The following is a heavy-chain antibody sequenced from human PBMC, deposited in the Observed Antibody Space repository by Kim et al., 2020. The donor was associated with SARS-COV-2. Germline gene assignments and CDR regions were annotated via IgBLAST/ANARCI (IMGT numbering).Heavy chain of an antibody. J-gene: IGHJ6*02. V-gene: IGHV3-53*01. CDR2: IYSGGST. CDR1: GFTVSSNY. Sequence: GGSLRLSCAASGFTVSSNYMSWVRQAPGKGLEWVSVIYSGGSTYYADSVKGRFTISRDNSKNTLYLQMNSLRAEDTAVYYCARHIAVAGSYYYYGMDVWGQGTTVTVSS. D-gene: IGHD6-19*01. CDR3: ARHIAVAGSYYYYGMDV.